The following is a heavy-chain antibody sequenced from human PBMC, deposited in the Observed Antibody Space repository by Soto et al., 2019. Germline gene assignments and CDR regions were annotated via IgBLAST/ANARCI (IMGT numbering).Heavy chain of an antibody. Sequence: SETLSLTCAVSGGSISSGGYSWSWIRQPPGKGLEWIGYIYHSGSTYYNPSLKSRVTISVDRSKNQFSLKLSSVTAADTAVYYCARTTVTTGLFDYWGQGTLVTVSS. CDR2: IYHSGST. D-gene: IGHD4-17*01. CDR1: GGSISSGGYS. J-gene: IGHJ4*02. CDR3: ARTTVTTGLFDY. V-gene: IGHV4-30-2*01.